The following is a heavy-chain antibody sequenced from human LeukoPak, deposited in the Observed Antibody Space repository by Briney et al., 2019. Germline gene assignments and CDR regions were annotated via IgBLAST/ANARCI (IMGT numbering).Heavy chain of an antibody. CDR2: IRYDGSNK. J-gene: IGHJ4*02. CDR1: GFTFSSYG. CDR3: AKATTVTTHDY. D-gene: IGHD4-17*01. Sequence: GGALRLSCATAGFTFSSYGMHWGRQAPGKGVGGVAFIRYDGSNKYYADSVKGRFTISRDNSKNTPYLQMNSLRAEDTAVYYCAKATTVTTHDYWGQGTLVTVSS. V-gene: IGHV3-30*02.